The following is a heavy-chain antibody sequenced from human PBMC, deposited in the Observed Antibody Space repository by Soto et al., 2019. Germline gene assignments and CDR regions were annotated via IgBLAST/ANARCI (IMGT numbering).Heavy chain of an antibody. CDR1: GGSVSSGSYY. D-gene: IGHD3-16*01. Sequence: QVQLQESGPGLVKPSETLSLTCTVSGGSVSSGSYYWSWIRQPPGKGLEWIGYIYYSGSTNYNPSLKGRVTIAVDTSKNQFSLKLSSVTAADTAVYYGARSGRGMSTSDAFDIWGQGTMVTVSS. CDR3: ARSGRGMSTSDAFDI. CDR2: IYYSGST. V-gene: IGHV4-61*01. J-gene: IGHJ3*02.